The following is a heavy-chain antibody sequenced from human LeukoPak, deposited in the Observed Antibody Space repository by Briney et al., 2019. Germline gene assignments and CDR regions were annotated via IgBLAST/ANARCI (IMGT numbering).Heavy chain of an antibody. CDR3: ARDRSRNLESGLYYYYCLDV. Sequence: ASEKVSCKASGYTFTTYGIRWVRQDPGQGLEWMGWIGAYKDNTNYAQHPQGRLTMTTDTCTSTVYMELRSLRSDDSAVYYCARDRSRNLESGLYYYYCLDVWGQGTTVTVSS. CDR2: IGAYKDNT. CDR1: GYTFTTYG. D-gene: IGHD5-24*01. V-gene: IGHV1-18*01. J-gene: IGHJ6*02.